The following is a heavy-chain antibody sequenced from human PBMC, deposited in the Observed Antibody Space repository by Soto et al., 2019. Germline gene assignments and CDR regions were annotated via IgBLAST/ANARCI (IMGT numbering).Heavy chain of an antibody. CDR2: IIPIFGTA. D-gene: IGHD6-6*01. J-gene: IGHJ6*02. V-gene: IGHV1-69*13. Sequence: SVKVSCKASGGTFSSYAISWVRQAPGQGLEWMGGIIPIFGTANYAQKFQGRVTITADESTSTAYMELSSLRSEDTAVYYCARVPGRFYYSSSFPLLYYYYGMDVWGQGTTVTVSS. CDR1: GGTFSSYA. CDR3: ARVPGRFYYSSSFPLLYYYYGMDV.